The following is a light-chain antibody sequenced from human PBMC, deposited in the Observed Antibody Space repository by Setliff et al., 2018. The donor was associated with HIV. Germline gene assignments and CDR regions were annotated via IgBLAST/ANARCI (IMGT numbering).Light chain of an antibody. CDR1: SSNIGAGYD. Sequence: QSALTQPPSVPGAPGQRITISCTGSSSNIGAGYDVHWYQHLPGTAPKLLIYRNNNRPSGVPDRLSGSKSGTSASLAITGLQAEDEADYYCQSYDRNLSVVFGGGTKVTVL. V-gene: IGLV1-40*01. CDR2: RNN. J-gene: IGLJ2*01. CDR3: QSYDRNLSVV.